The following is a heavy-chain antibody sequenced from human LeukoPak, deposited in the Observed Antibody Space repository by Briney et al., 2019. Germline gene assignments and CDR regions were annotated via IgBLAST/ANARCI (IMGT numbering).Heavy chain of an antibody. V-gene: IGHV3-21*01. J-gene: IGHJ4*02. CDR1: GFTFSSYA. D-gene: IGHD2-2*02. CDR2: ISSSSSYI. Sequence: GGSLRLSCAASGFTFSSYAMSWVRQAPGKGLEWVSSISSSSSYIYYADSVKGRFTISRDNAKNSLYLQMNSLRAGDTAVYYCASLIVVVPAAIYFDYWGQGTLVTVSS. CDR3: ASLIVVVPAAIYFDY.